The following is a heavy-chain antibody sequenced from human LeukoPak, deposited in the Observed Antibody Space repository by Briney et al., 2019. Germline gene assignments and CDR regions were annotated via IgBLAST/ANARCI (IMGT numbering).Heavy chain of an antibody. V-gene: IGHV1-2*02. CDR3: ARDCRRYSSGWMFPGY. Sequence: ASVKVSCKASGYTFTGYYMHWVRQAPGQGLEWMGWINPNSGGTNYAQEFQGRVTMTRDTSISTAYMELSRLRSDDTAVYYCARDCRRYSSGWMFPGYWGQGTLVTVSS. CDR1: GYTFTGYY. D-gene: IGHD6-19*01. J-gene: IGHJ4*02. CDR2: INPNSGGT.